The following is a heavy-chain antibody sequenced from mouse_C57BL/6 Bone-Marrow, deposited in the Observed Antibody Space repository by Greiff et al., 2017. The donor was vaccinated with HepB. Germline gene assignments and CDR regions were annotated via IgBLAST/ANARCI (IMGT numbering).Heavy chain of an antibody. Sequence: QVQLQQSGAELVKPGASVKMSCKASGYTFTSYWISWVKQRPGQGLEWIGDIYPGSGSTNYNEKFKSKATLTVDTSSSTAYMQLSSLTSEDSAVYYCARGDLYAMEYWGQGTSVTVSS. CDR1: GYTFTSYW. CDR2: IYPGSGST. V-gene: IGHV1-55*01. J-gene: IGHJ4*01. CDR3: ARGDLYAMEY.